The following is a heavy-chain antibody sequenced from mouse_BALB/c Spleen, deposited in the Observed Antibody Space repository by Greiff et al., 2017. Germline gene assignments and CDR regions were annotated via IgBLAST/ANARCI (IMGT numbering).Heavy chain of an antibody. CDR1: GYAFSSSW. CDR3: APQYGNHAMDY. J-gene: IGHJ4*01. V-gene: IGHV1-82*01. Sequence: QVQLKQSGPELVKPGASVKISCKASGYAFSSSWMNWVKQRPGQGLEWIGRIYPGDGDTNYNGKFKGKATLTADKSSSTAYMQLSSLTSVDSAVYFCAPQYGNHAMDYWGQGTSVTVSS. CDR2: IYPGDGDT. D-gene: IGHD2-10*02.